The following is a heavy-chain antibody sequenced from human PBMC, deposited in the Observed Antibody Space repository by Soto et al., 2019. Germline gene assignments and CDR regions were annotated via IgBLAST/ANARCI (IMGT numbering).Heavy chain of an antibody. V-gene: IGHV4-4*07. D-gene: IGHD5-12*01. CDR2: IYATGTT. J-gene: IGHJ6*02. CDR3: ARDNLVSKGYGMDV. CDR1: GASISGFY. Sequence: SETLSLTCTVSGASISGFYWSCIRKSAGKGLEWIGRIYATGTTDYNPSLKSRVMMSVDTSKKQFSLKLSSVTAADTAVYYCARDNLVSKGYGMDVWGQGTKVTRLL.